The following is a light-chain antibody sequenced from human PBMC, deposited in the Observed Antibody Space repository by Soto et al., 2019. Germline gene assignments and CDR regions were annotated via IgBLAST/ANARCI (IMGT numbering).Light chain of an antibody. CDR1: QSVSSN. CDR3: QQYNNWPPGWT. Sequence: EIVITQSPATLSVSPGERATLSCRASQSVSSNLAWYQQKPGQAPRLLIYGASTRATGIPARFSGSGSGTEFTPTISSLQSEDFAVYYCQQYNNWPPGWTFGQGTKV. J-gene: IGKJ1*01. CDR2: GAS. V-gene: IGKV3-15*01.